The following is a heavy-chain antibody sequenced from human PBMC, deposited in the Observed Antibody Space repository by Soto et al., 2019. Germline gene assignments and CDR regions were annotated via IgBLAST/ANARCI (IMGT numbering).Heavy chain of an antibody. D-gene: IGHD2-15*01. CDR1: GGSFSGSY. J-gene: IGHJ6*03. CDR2: INHSGST. CDR3: ARRYCSGGRCYSTPSRYDYLDV. V-gene: IGHV4-34*01. Sequence: QVQLQQWGAGLLKPSETLSLTCAVSGGSFSGSYWSWIRQPPGKGLEWIGEINHSGSTNYNPSLRSRFTPLVDTSKNQFSLLLTSVTAADTAVYYCARRYCSGGRCYSTPSRYDYLDVWGKGSTVTVSS.